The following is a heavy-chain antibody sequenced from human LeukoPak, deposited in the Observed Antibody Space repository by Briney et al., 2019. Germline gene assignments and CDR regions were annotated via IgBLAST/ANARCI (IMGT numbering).Heavy chain of an antibody. D-gene: IGHD6-13*01. CDR1: GGTFSSYA. J-gene: IGHJ4*02. CDR3: AREEAAAALPFDY. CDR2: IIPIFGTA. V-gene: IGHV1-69*05. Sequence: ASVKVSCKASGGTFSSYAISWVRQAPGQGIEWMGWIIPIFGTADSAQKSQGRVTITTDESTSTAYMELSSLRSEDTAVYYCAREEAAAALPFDYWGQGTLVTVSS.